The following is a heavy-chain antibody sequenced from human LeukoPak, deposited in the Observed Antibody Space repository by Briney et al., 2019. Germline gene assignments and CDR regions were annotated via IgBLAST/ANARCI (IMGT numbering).Heavy chain of an antibody. Sequence: SETLSLTCTVSGDSFSRNTYSWGWIRQPPGKGLEWIGSIYYTGRTFYNPSLKSRVTISVDTSKNQFSLRLSSVTAADTAVYYCARRGSMGGSFVGAFDMWGQGTMVTVSS. CDR3: ARRGSMGGSFVGAFDM. CDR1: GDSFSRNTYS. J-gene: IGHJ3*02. D-gene: IGHD1-26*01. V-gene: IGHV4-39*01. CDR2: IYYTGRT.